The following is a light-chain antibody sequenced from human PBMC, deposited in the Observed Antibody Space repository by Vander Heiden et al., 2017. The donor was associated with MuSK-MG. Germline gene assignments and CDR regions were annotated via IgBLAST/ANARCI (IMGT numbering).Light chain of an antibody. CDR2: EVT. V-gene: IGLV2-8*01. CDR3: TSYAGTNTIYV. CDR1: SSDVGAYNS. Sequence: QSALTQPPSASGSPGQSVTISCTGTSSDVGAYNSVSWYQQHPGKAPKLMIYEVTKRPSGVPDRFSGSKSGNTASLTISGLQAEDEADYYCTSYAGTNTIYVFGTGTKVTVL. J-gene: IGLJ1*01.